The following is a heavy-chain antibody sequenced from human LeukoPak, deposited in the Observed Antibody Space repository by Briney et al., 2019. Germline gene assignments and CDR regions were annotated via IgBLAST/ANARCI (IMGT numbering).Heavy chain of an antibody. Sequence: GASVKVSCKASGYTFTSYDINWVRQATGQGLEWMGWMNPNSGNTGYAQKFQGRVTITRNTSISTAYMELSSLRSEDTAVYYCARGTGYSYGYNYWGQGTLVTVSS. CDR2: MNPNSGNT. V-gene: IGHV1-8*01. CDR1: GYTFTSYD. CDR3: ARGTGYSYGYNY. D-gene: IGHD5-18*01. J-gene: IGHJ4*02.